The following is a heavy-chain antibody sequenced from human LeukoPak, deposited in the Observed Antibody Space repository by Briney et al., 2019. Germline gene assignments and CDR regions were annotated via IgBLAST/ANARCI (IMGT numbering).Heavy chain of an antibody. Sequence: ASVKVSCTASVYTFSHYYIHWVRQAPGQGLEWMGWINPNSGGTKYAQKFQGRVTITRYTSISTSYIDLISLGSDDTAVFYCVRKSATRRTSEFDYWGQGTPVTVSS. V-gene: IGHV1-2*02. CDR3: VRKSATRRTSEFDY. CDR1: VYTFSHYY. CDR2: INPNSGGT. J-gene: IGHJ4*02. D-gene: IGHD2-15*01.